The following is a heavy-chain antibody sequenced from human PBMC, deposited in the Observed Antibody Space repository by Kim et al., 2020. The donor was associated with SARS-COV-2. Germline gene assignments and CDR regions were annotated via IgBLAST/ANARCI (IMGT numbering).Heavy chain of an antibody. CDR3: ARGVTDYGDYVGSHYFDY. V-gene: IGHV1-2*04. D-gene: IGHD4-17*01. J-gene: IGHJ4*02. CDR2: INPNSGGT. Sequence: ASVKVSCKASGYTFTGYYMHWVRQAPGQGLEWMGWINPNSGGTNYAQKFQGWVTMTRDTSISTAYMELSRLRSDDTAVYYCARGVTDYGDYVGSHYFDYWGQGTLVTVSS. CDR1: GYTFTGYY.